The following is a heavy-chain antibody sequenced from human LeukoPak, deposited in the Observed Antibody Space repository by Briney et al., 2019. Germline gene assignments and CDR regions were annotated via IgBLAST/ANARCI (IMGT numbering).Heavy chain of an antibody. Sequence: PSETLSLTCTVSGYSIGSISSTYYWGWVRQSPGKGLEWIGSINHSGSTYYNPSPQSRVTISIDTSKNQFSLKLSSVTAADTAVYYCARLRVQNYGGNWGFDYWGQGTLVTVSS. CDR1: GYSIGSISSTYY. J-gene: IGHJ4*02. V-gene: IGHV4-38-2*02. CDR3: ARLRVQNYGGNWGFDY. CDR2: INHSGST. D-gene: IGHD4-23*01.